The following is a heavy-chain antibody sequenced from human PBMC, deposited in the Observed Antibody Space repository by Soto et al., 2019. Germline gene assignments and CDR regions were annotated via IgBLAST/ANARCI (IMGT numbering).Heavy chain of an antibody. J-gene: IGHJ4*02. D-gene: IGHD3-22*01. CDR1: GYSFATSG. CDR2: ISAYNGNS. Sequence: QVKLVQSGAEVKKPGASIKVSCKASGYSFATSGMTWVRQAPGQGLEWVGWISAYNGNSNYDQNRQDRVTMTTDTSTTTAYLELRNLRSDDSAVYYWARAGQYDDASGYANWGQGTLVTVSS. CDR3: ARAGQYDDASGYAN. V-gene: IGHV1-18*01.